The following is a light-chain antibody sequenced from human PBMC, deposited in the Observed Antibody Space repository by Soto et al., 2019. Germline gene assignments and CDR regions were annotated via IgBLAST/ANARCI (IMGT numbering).Light chain of an antibody. CDR1: QSISSSC. CDR3: QQYGSSPPLT. V-gene: IGKV3-20*01. CDR2: GAS. Sequence: EIVLTQSPGTLSLSPGERATLSCRASQSISSSCLIWYQQKPGQAPRLLMYGASSRATGVPDRFSGSGSGTDFTLTISRLEPEDFAVYYCQQYGSSPPLTFGHGTKLEIK. J-gene: IGKJ2*01.